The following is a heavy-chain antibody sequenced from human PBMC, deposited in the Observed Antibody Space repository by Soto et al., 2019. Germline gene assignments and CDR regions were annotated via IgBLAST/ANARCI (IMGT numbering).Heavy chain of an antibody. CDR3: AKSESVKSTLFNWFDP. V-gene: IGHV3-23*01. Sequence: GGSLRLSCAASGFTFSSYAMSWVRQAPGKGLEWVSAISGSGGSTYYADSVKGRFTISRDNSKNTLYLQMNSLRAEDTAVYYCAKSESVKSTLFNWFDPWGQGTLVTVSS. J-gene: IGHJ5*02. CDR2: ISGSGGST. CDR1: GFTFSSYA.